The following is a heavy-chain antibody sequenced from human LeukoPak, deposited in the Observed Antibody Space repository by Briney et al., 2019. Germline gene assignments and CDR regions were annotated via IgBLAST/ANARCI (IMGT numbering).Heavy chain of an antibody. CDR3: ARVTQLPY. CDR1: DNPFTASY. D-gene: IGHD5-18*01. CDR2: INPNSGGT. V-gene: IGHV1-2*02. Sequence: GASVKVSCKASDNPFTASYMHWLRQAPGQGHEWMGCINPNSGGTKYAQKFQGRVTMTRDTSISTAYMELSGLRSDDTAVYYCARVTQLPYWGQGTLVTVSS. J-gene: IGHJ4*02.